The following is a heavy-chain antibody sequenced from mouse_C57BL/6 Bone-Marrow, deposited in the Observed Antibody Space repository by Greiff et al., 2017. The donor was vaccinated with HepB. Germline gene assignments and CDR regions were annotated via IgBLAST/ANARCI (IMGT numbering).Heavy chain of an antibody. V-gene: IGHV7-3*01. D-gene: IGHD2-4*01. Sequence: EVKLMESGGGLVQPGGSLSLSCAASGFTFTDYYMSWVRQPPGKALEWLGFIRNKANGYTTEYSESVKGRFTISRDNSQSILYLQMNALRAEDSATYYCARCDYDAWFAYWGQGTLVTVSA. CDR3: ARCDYDAWFAY. CDR1: GFTFTDYY. CDR2: IRNKANGYTT. J-gene: IGHJ3*01.